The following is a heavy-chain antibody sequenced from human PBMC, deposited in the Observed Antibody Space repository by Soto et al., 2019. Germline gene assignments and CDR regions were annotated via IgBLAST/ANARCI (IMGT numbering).Heavy chain of an antibody. CDR3: ARDLSAYSSGWYEFDY. CDR2: IWYDGSNK. D-gene: IGHD6-19*01. Sequence: PGGSLRLSCAASGFTFSSYGMHWVRQAPGKGLEWVAVIWYDGSNKYYADSVKGRFTISRDNSKNTLYLQMNSLRAEDTAVYYCARDLSAYSSGWYEFDYWGQGTLVTV. CDR1: GFTFSSYG. J-gene: IGHJ4*02. V-gene: IGHV3-33*01.